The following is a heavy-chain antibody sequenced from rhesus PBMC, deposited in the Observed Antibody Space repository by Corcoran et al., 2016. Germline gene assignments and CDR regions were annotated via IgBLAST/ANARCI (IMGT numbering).Heavy chain of an antibody. Sequence: QVQLQESGPAVVKPSETLSLTCAVSGGSISSSNWWCWIRQSPGQGLEWIGGIYGSGGSTEYNPSLKSRVTISIDTSKNQFSLKLSSVTAADTAVYYCARQIAAAGKGYFDLWGPGTPITISS. D-gene: IGHD6-25*01. CDR3: ARQIAAAGKGYFDL. CDR2: IYGSGGST. CDR1: GGSISSSNW. V-gene: IGHV4-93*02. J-gene: IGHJ2*01.